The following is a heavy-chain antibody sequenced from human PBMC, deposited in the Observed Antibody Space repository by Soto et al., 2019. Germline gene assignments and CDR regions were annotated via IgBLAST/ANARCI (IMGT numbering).Heavy chain of an antibody. CDR2: IIPILGIA. CDR1: GGTFSSYT. J-gene: IGHJ5*02. V-gene: IGHV1-69*04. CDR3: ARDYYGSGSYYFLSWFEP. Sequence: SVKVSCKASGGTFSSYTISWVRQAPGQGLEWMGRIIPILGIANYAQKFQGRVTITADKSTSTAYMELSSLRSEDTAVYYCARDYYGSGSYYFLSWFEPWGQGTLVTVSS. D-gene: IGHD3-10*01.